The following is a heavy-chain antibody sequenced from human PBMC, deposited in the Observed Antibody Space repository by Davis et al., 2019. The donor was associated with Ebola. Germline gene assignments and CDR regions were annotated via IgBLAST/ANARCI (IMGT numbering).Heavy chain of an antibody. Sequence: AASVKVSCKASGGTFSSYAISWVRQAPGQGLEWMGWISAYNGNTNYAQKFQGRVTMTRDTSTSTVYMELSSLRSEDTAVYYCARGGESLLHYYYYGMDVWGQGTTVTVSS. CDR3: ARGGESLLHYYYYGMDV. CDR1: GGTFSSYA. J-gene: IGHJ6*02. V-gene: IGHV1-18*01. CDR2: ISAYNGNT.